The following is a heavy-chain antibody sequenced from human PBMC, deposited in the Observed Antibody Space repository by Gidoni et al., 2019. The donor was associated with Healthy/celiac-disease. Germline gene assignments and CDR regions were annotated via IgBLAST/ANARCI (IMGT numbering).Heavy chain of an antibody. J-gene: IGHJ6*02. CDR1: GFTFSSYG. Sequence: ASGFTFSSYGMHWVRQAPGKGLEWVAVISYDGSNKYYADSVKGRFTISRDNSKNTLYLQMNSLRAEDTAVYYCAGYSYGPDYYYGMDVWGQGTTVTVS. D-gene: IGHD5-18*01. CDR3: AGYSYGPDYYYGMDV. V-gene: IGHV3-30*03. CDR2: ISYDGSNK.